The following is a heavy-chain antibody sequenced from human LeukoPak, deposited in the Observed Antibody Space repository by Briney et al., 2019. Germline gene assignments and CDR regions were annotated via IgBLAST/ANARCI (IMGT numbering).Heavy chain of an antibody. D-gene: IGHD1/OR15-1a*01. Sequence: PGGSLRLSCTASGLSFSGQWMNWVRQSPGQGLEWVANIKYDGSEKYYVDSVKGRFTISREDAKNSLSLQMDGVRPEDTAVYYCAFNNNFKYWGQGTLVIVPS. J-gene: IGHJ4*02. CDR3: AFNNNFKY. CDR2: IKYDGSEK. V-gene: IGHV3-7*01. CDR1: GLSFSGQW.